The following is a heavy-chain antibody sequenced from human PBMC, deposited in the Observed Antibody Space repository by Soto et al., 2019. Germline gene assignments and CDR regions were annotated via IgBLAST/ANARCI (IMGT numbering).Heavy chain of an antibody. D-gene: IGHD6-19*01. CDR1: GGSISSYY. V-gene: IGHV4-59*01. CDR3: AREKGRVAGSLEYYYYYGMHV. CDR2: IYYSGST. Sequence: SETLSLTCTVSGGSISSYYWSWIRQPPGKGLEWIGYIYYSGSTNYNPSLKSRVTISVDTSKNQFSLKLSSVTAADTAVYYCAREKGRVAGSLEYYYYYGMHVWGQGTTVTVSS. J-gene: IGHJ6*02.